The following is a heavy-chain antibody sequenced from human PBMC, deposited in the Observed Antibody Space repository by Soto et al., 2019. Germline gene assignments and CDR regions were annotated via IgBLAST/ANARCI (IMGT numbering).Heavy chain of an antibody. J-gene: IGHJ4*02. V-gene: IGHV5-51*01. CDR1: GYTFTIYW. D-gene: IGHD2-15*01. CDR2: IYPSDSDT. Sequence: GESLKISCQVSGYTFTIYWIGWVRQMPGKGLEWMGIIYPSDSDTRYSPSFQGQVTISADQSINTAYLQWDSLKASDTAISYCEGTPNKVADQFDLWGTGTPVAVSS. CDR3: EGTPNKVADQFDL.